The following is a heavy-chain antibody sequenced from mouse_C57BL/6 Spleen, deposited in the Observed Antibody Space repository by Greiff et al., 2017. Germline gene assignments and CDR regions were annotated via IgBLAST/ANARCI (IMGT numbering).Heavy chain of an antibody. CDR1: GYTFTSYW. D-gene: IGHD1-1*01. CDR2: IDPSDSYT. Sequence: QVQLQQPGAELVRPGTSVKLSCKASGYTFTSYWLNWVKQRPGQGLEWIGVIDPSDSYTNYNQKFKGKATLTVDRSSSTAYMQLSSLTSEDSAVYYCARDYGSSYWFAYWGQGTLVTVSA. J-gene: IGHJ3*01. V-gene: IGHV1-59*01. CDR3: ARDYGSSYWFAY.